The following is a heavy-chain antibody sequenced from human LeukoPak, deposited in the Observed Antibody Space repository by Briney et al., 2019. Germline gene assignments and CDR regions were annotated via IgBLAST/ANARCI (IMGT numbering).Heavy chain of an antibody. V-gene: IGHV1-2*02. CDR1: GYSFSDKY. Sequence: ASVKVPCKASGYSFSDKYMHWVRQAPGQGLEWMGGINPNSGGTNYAQKFQGRVTMTTDTSMSTAYMELSRLTSDDTAVYYCARAGGRSWFDPWGQGTLVTVSS. CDR3: ARAGGRSWFDP. J-gene: IGHJ5*02. CDR2: INPNSGGT.